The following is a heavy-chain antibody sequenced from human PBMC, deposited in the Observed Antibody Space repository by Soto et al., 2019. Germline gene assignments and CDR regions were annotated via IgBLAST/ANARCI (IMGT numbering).Heavy chain of an antibody. CDR3: AKDIWVGIIMSPAY. Sequence: EVQLVESGGGLVQPGRSLRLSCAASGFTFDDYAMHWVRQAPGKGVEWVSGISWNSGSIGYGGSVKGRFTISRDNAKNSLYLQINSPRAEDTASYYCAKDIWVGIIMSPAYWGQGTLVTVSS. CDR2: ISWNSGSI. V-gene: IGHV3-9*01. J-gene: IGHJ4*02. CDR1: GFTFDDYA. D-gene: IGHD3-10*02.